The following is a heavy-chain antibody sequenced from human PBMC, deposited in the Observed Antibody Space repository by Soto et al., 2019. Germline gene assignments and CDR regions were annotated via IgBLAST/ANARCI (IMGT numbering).Heavy chain of an antibody. CDR1: GFSLSNARMG. D-gene: IGHD3-10*01. Sequence: QVTLKESGPVLVKPTETLTLTCTVSGFSLSNARMGVSWIRQPPGKALEWLAHIFSNDEKSYSTSLKSRLTTPKXXSXCQVVLTMTNMDPVDTATYYCARITWELYRVGYFDYWGQGTLVTVSS. CDR3: ARITWELYRVGYFDY. CDR2: IFSNDEK. V-gene: IGHV2-26*01. J-gene: IGHJ4*02.